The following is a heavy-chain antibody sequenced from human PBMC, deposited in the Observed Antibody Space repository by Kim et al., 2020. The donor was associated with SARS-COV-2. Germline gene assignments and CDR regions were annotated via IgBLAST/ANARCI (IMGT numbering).Heavy chain of an antibody. V-gene: IGHV4-59*01. Sequence: SETLSLTCTVSGGSISSYYWSWIRQPPGKGLEWIGYIYYSGSTNYNPSLKSRVTISVDTSKNQFSLKLSSVTAADTAVYYCARERGESRYCSGGSCYSAPRYYYYYGMDVWGQGTTVTVSS. D-gene: IGHD2-15*01. CDR2: IYYSGST. J-gene: IGHJ6*02. CDR1: GGSISSYY. CDR3: ARERGESRYCSGGSCYSAPRYYYYYGMDV.